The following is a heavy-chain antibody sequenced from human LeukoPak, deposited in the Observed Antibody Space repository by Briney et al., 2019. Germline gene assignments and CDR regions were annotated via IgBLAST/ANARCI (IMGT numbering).Heavy chain of an antibody. D-gene: IGHD7-27*01. CDR1: GGSVSSSSYY. Sequence: PSETLSLTCTVSGGSVSSSSYYWGWIRQPPGKGLEWIGSISYSGTNYNNPSLKSRVSISIDTSKNQFSVKLTSVTAADTAMYYCASLGTLRSWDQGTLVTVSS. CDR2: ISYSGTN. J-gene: IGHJ5*02. CDR3: ASLGTLRS. V-gene: IGHV4-39*01.